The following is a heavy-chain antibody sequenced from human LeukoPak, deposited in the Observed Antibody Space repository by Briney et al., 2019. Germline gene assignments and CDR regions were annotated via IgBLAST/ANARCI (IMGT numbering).Heavy chain of an antibody. V-gene: IGHV3-23*01. Sequence: GGSLRLSCAASGFTFSSDTMSWVRQAPGKGLEWVSAITGSGSDTHYAGSVEGRFTISRDNSKNTLYLQMNSLRAEDTAVYYCAKAGGGWLPFDYWGQGTLVTVSS. CDR1: GFTFSSDT. J-gene: IGHJ4*02. D-gene: IGHD5-24*01. CDR2: ITGSGSDT. CDR3: AKAGGGWLPFDY.